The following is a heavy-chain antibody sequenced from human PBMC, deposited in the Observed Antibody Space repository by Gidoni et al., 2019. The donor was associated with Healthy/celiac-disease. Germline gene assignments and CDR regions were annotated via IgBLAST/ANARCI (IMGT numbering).Heavy chain of an antibody. V-gene: IGHV3-30-3*01. CDR3: ARDRRDY. J-gene: IGHJ4*02. CDR1: GFPFSSYA. Sequence: QVQLVESGGGVVQPGRSLGSSCAASGFPFSSYALHWVRQAPGKGLEWVAVISYDGSNKYYADSVKDRFTISRDNSKNTLYLQMNSLRAEDTAVYYCARDRRDYWGQGTLVTVSS. CDR2: ISYDGSNK.